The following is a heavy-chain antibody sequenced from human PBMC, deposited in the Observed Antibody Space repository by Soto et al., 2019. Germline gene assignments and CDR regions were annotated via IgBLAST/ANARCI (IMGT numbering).Heavy chain of an antibody. CDR3: ARHANGVSRNNWFDP. CDR2: IYYTGRT. V-gene: IGHV4-39*01. J-gene: IGHJ5*02. Sequence: PSETLSLTCSVSGASISSSFYYWGWIRQPPGRGLEWIGSIYYTGRTYDNPSLKSRVTTAVDTSKNQFSLMLSSVTAADTALYYCARHANGVSRNNWFDPWGQGTLVTVSS. CDR1: GASISSSFYY. D-gene: IGHD2-8*01.